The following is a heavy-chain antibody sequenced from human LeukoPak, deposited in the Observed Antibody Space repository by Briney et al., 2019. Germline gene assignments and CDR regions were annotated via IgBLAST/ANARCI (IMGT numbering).Heavy chain of an antibody. CDR3: AREKVDYYDSSGYYRLDY. D-gene: IGHD3-22*01. V-gene: IGHV4-4*07. Sequence: SETLSLTCTVSGGSISSYYWSWIRQPAGKGLEWIGRNYTSGSTNYNPSLKSRVTMSVDTSKNQFSLKLSSVTAADTAVYYCAREKVDYYDSSGYYRLDYWGQGTLVTVSS. CDR1: GGSISSYY. CDR2: NYTSGST. J-gene: IGHJ4*02.